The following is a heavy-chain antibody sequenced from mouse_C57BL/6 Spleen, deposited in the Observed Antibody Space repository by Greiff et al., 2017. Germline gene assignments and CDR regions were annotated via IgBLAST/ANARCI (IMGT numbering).Heavy chain of an antibody. CDR1: GYTFTSYW. J-gene: IGHJ1*03. CDR2: IYPGSGST. V-gene: IGHV1-55*01. CDR3: ARKSGRGDGYYVRYFDV. D-gene: IGHD2-3*01. Sequence: QVQLQQPGAELVKPGASVKMSCKASGYTFTSYWITWVKQRPGQGLEWIGDIYPGSGSTNYNEKFKSKATLTVDTSSSTAYMQLSSLTSEDSAFYYCARKSGRGDGYYVRYFDVWGTGTTVTVSS.